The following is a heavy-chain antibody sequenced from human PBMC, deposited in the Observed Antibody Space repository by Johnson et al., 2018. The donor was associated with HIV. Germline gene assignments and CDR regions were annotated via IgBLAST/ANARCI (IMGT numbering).Heavy chain of an antibody. J-gene: IGHJ3*02. D-gene: IGHD4-23*01. V-gene: IGHV3-7*01. Sequence: VQLVESGGGVVQPGRSLRLSCAASGFTFSSYAMHWVRQAPGKGLEWVANIKQDGSEKYYVDSVKGRFTISRENAKNSLYLQMNSLRAGDTAVYYCARGDYGGNLDAFDIWGQGTMVTVSP. CDR1: GFTFSSYA. CDR2: IKQDGSEK. CDR3: ARGDYGGNLDAFDI.